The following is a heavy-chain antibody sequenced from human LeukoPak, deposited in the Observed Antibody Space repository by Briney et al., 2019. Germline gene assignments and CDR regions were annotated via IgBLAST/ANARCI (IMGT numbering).Heavy chain of an antibody. Sequence: PGGSLRLSCAASGFTFSSYSMNWVRQAPGKGLEWVSYISSSSSTIYYADSVKGRFTISRDNAKNSLYLQMNSLRAEDTAVYYCARRDTAMAHRFFDYWAREPWSPSPQ. CDR1: GFTFSSYS. CDR3: ARRDTAMAHRFFDY. D-gene: IGHD5-18*01. CDR2: ISSSSSTI. V-gene: IGHV3-48*04. J-gene: IGHJ4*02.